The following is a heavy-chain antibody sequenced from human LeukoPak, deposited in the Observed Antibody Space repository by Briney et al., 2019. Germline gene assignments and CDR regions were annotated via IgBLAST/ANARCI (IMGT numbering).Heavy chain of an antibody. CDR1: GYTFTNYG. V-gene: IGHV1-18*01. CDR2: ISIDNGNM. J-gene: IGHJ4*02. Sequence: GASVKVSCKASGYTFTNYGISWVRQAPGQGLEWMGWISIDNGNMYYAQKLQGRVTMTTDTSTSAAYMELRSLRSDDTAVYYCARDKQSGSYSTPYDYWGQGTLVTVSS. D-gene: IGHD1-26*01. CDR3: ARDKQSGSYSTPYDY.